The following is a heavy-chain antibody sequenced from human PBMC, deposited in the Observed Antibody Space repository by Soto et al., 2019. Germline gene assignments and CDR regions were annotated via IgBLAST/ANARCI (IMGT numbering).Heavy chain of an antibody. J-gene: IGHJ6*03. CDR1: GSSISSYY. Sequence: SETLSLTCTVSGSSISSYYWSWIRQAPGKGLEWIAYISYSGNANYNPSLESRLTISPDTSKYQFSLKLSSVTAADTAVYYCARVIRYSSSSGSLYYYMDVWGKGTKVTVS. CDR2: ISYSGNA. V-gene: IGHV4-59*08. D-gene: IGHD6-6*01. CDR3: ARVIRYSSSSGSLYYYMDV.